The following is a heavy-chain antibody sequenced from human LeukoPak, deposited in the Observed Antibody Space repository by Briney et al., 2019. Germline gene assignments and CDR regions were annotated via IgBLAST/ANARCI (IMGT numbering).Heavy chain of an antibody. D-gene: IGHD4-17*01. CDR3: AKRGGALSD. V-gene: IGHV1-2*02. J-gene: IGHJ4*02. CDR1: GYLFTGFF. Sequence: ASVNVSCKSSGYLFTGFFIHWVRLVPGQGLEWIGWMNPNSGDTKSAAQFQNRVAMIRITSINTAYMELIDLRSDDTAIYYCAKRGGALSDWGEGTPMTVTS. CDR2: MNPNSGDT.